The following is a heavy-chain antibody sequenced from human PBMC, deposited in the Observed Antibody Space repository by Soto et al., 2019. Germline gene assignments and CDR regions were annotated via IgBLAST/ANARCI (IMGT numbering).Heavy chain of an antibody. CDR2: ISSSSSYI. J-gene: IGHJ6*02. CDR1: GFTFSSYS. Sequence: GGSLRLSCAASGFTFSSYSMNWVRQAPGKGLEWVSSISSSSSYIYYADSVKGRFTISRDNAKNSLYLQMNSLRAEDTAVYYCARTNYYDSSGYPPLYYYYGMDVWGQGTKVTVSS. D-gene: IGHD3-22*01. CDR3: ARTNYYDSSGYPPLYYYYGMDV. V-gene: IGHV3-21*01.